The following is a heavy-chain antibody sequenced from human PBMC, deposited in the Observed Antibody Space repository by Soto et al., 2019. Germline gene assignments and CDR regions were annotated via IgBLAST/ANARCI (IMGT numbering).Heavy chain of an antibody. D-gene: IGHD6-19*01. CDR1: GFTFSSYA. CDR3: AKEGEHCSGWANCDY. V-gene: IGHV3-23*01. Sequence: GGSLRLSCAASGFTFSSYAMSWVRQAPGKGLEWVSAISGSGGSTYYADSVKGRFTISRDNSKNTLYLQMNSLRAEDKAVYYCAKEGEHCSGWANCDYWGQGSLVTGSS. CDR2: ISGSGGST. J-gene: IGHJ4*02.